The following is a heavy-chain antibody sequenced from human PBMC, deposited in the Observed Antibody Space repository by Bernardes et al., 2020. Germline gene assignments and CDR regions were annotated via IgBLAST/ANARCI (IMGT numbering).Heavy chain of an antibody. Sequence: GGSLRLSCAASGFTFSSYAMSWVRQAPGKGLEWVSAISGSGGSTYYADSVKGRFTISRDNSKNTLYLQMNSLRAEDTAVYYCAKINRYIVVVPAARGRFGFDIWGQGTRVTVSS. CDR2: ISGSGGST. V-gene: IGHV3-23*01. J-gene: IGHJ3*02. CDR1: GFTFSSYA. CDR3: AKINRYIVVVPAARGRFGFDI. D-gene: IGHD2-2*01.